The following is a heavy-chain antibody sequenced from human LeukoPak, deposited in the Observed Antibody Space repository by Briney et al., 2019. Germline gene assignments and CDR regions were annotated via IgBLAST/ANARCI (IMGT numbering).Heavy chain of an antibody. J-gene: IGHJ2*01. V-gene: IGHV3-23*01. CDR1: GFTFSTYA. CDR3: AKSMTLQWRGFFDL. CDR2: ISDSGANT. Sequence: AGGSLRLSCAASGFTFSTYAMSWVRQAPGKGLEWVSTISDSGANTYYADSVRGRFTISRDNSKNTLYLQKNSLRAGDTAIYYCAKSMTLQWRGFFDLWGRGTHVTVSS. D-gene: IGHD6-19*01.